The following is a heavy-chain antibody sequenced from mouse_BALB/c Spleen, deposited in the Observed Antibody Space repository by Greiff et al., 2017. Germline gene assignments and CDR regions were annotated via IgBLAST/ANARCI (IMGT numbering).Heavy chain of an antibody. J-gene: IGHJ3*01. CDR1: GFTFSSYT. CDR3: TRQDDYDGRRFAY. CDR2: ISSGGSYT. V-gene: IGHV5-6-4*01. D-gene: IGHD2-4*01. Sequence: EVHLVESGGGLVKPGGSLKLSCAASGFTFSSYTMSWVRQTPEKRLEWVATISSGGSYTYYPDSVKGRFTISRDNAKNTLYLQMSSLKSEDTAMYYCTRQDDYDGRRFAYWGQGTRVTVSA.